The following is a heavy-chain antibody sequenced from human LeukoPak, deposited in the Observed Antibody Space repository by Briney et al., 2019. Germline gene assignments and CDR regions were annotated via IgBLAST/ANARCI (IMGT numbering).Heavy chain of an antibody. D-gene: IGHD1-26*01. J-gene: IGHJ4*02. CDR2: VHLSGAS. CDR3: ARESGAFSPFGF. V-gene: IGHV4-4*02. Sequence: SETLSLTCAVSGGSILTTNWWSWVPQTPGKGLEWIGEVHLSGASNYNPSLKSQVSMSIGKSKNQLSLKLTSVTAADTAMYYCARESGAFSPFGFWGQGTLVTVSS. CDR1: GGSILTTNW.